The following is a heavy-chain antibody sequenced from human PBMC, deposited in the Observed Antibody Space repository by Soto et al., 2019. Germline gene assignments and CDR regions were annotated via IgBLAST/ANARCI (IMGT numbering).Heavy chain of an antibody. V-gene: IGHV4-31*03. D-gene: IGHD3-10*01. CDR2: IYYSGST. CDR3: ARGPGTMAKIDY. CDR1: GGSISSGGYY. Sequence: QVQLQESGPGLVKPSQTLSLTCTVSGGSISSGGYYWSWIRQHPGKGLERIGYIYYSGSTYYNPSLKSRVTISVDASKNQFSLKLSSVTAADTAVYCCARGPGTMAKIDYWGQGTLVTVSS. J-gene: IGHJ4*02.